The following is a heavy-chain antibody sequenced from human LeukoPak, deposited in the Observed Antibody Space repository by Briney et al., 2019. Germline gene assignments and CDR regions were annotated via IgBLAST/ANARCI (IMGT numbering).Heavy chain of an antibody. V-gene: IGHV3-48*03. CDR3: ARRPYSSGWETSEPFDY. CDR2: ISSSGSTI. J-gene: IGHJ4*02. D-gene: IGHD6-19*01. CDR1: GFTFSSYE. Sequence: PGGSLRLSCAASGFTFSSYEMNWVRQAPGKGREWVSYISSSGSTIYYADSVKGRFTISRDNAKNSLYLQMNSLRAEDTAVYYCARRPYSSGWETSEPFDYWGQGTLVTVSS.